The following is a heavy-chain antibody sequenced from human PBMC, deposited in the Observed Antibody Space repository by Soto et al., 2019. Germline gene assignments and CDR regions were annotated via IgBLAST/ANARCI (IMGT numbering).Heavy chain of an antibody. CDR3: ARDLGGQIVDY. CDR1: GYTFTSYG. D-gene: IGHD1-26*01. Sequence: QVQLVQSGAEVKKPGASVKVSCKASGYTFTSYGISWVRQAPGQGLEWMGWISGYNGNTKYAQKLQGRVTMTTDTSTNTAYMELRSLRSDATAVYYCARDLGGQIVDYWGQGTLVTVSS. V-gene: IGHV1-18*01. CDR2: ISGYNGNT. J-gene: IGHJ4*02.